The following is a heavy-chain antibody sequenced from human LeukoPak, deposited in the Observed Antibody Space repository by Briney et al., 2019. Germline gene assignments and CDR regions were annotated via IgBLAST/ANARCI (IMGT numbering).Heavy chain of an antibody. CDR3: ARDLSN. Sequence: GGSLRLSCAASGFTFSSYAMHWVRQAPGKGLEWVAVISYDGSNKYYADSVKGRFTISRDNSKNTLYLQMNSLRAEDTAVYYCARDLSNWGQGTLVTVSS. CDR1: GFTFSSYA. V-gene: IGHV3-30-3*01. J-gene: IGHJ4*02. CDR2: ISYDGSNK.